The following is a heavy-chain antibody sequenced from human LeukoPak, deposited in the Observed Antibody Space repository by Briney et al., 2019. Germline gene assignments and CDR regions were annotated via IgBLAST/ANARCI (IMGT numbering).Heavy chain of an antibody. CDR3: AKDPVGWAYDSSGYPLV. Sequence: PGGSLRLSCAASGFTFSSYAMSWVRQAPGKGLEWVSAISGSGGSTYYADSVKGRFTISRDNSKNTLYLQMNSLRAEDTAVYYCAKDPVGWAYDSSGYPLVGGQGTLVTVSS. V-gene: IGHV3-23*01. D-gene: IGHD3-22*01. CDR1: GFTFSSYA. CDR2: ISGSGGST. J-gene: IGHJ4*02.